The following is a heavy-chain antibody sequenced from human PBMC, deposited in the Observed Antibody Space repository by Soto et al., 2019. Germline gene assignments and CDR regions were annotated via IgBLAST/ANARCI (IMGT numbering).Heavy chain of an antibody. CDR3: AKDLRSLGYYDSSGTAISGQVSGDYYGMDV. D-gene: IGHD3-22*01. Sequence: GGSLRLSCAASGFTFSSYGMHWVRQAPGKGLEWVAVISYDGSNKYYADSVKGRFTISRDNSKNTLYLQMNSLRAEDTAVYYCAKDLRSLGYYDSSGTAISGQVSGDYYGMDVWGQGTTVTVSS. V-gene: IGHV3-30*18. CDR1: GFTFSSYG. J-gene: IGHJ6*02. CDR2: ISYDGSNK.